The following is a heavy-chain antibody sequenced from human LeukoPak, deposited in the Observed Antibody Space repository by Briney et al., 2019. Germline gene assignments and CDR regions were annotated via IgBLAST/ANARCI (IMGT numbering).Heavy chain of an antibody. V-gene: IGHV1-18*01. Sequence: ASVKVSCKASGYTFTSYGISWVRQAPGQGLEWMGWISAYNGNTNYAQKLQGRVTMTTDTSTSTAYMELRSLRSDDTAVYYCARAGATTGFKNYYYYYMDVWGKGTTVTVSS. CDR3: ARAGATTGFKNYYYYYMDV. J-gene: IGHJ6*03. CDR2: ISAYNGNT. D-gene: IGHD4-17*01. CDR1: GYTFTSYG.